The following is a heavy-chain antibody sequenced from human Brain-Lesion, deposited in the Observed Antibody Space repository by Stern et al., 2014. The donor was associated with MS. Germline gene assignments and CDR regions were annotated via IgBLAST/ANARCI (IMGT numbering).Heavy chain of an antibody. CDR2: FDPEDGET. Sequence: QVQLVQSGAEVKKPGASVKVSCKVSGYTLTELSMPWVRQAPRQGLEWMGGFDPEDGETIYAQKFQGRGTMTEDTSTDTAYMELSSLRSEDTAVYYCATLSPGAGGNYYRHFDYWGQGTLVTVSS. CDR3: ATLSPGAGGNYYRHFDY. J-gene: IGHJ4*02. D-gene: IGHD1-26*01. V-gene: IGHV1-24*01. CDR1: GYTLTELS.